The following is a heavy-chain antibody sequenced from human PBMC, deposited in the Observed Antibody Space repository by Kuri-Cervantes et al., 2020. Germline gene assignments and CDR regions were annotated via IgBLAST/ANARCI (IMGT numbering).Heavy chain of an antibody. CDR1: GFTFSSYS. D-gene: IGHD5-24*01. Sequence: GESLKISCAASGFTFSSYSMNWVRQAPGKGLEWVSSISSSSSYIYYADSVKGRFTISRDNAKNSLYLQMNSLRAEDTAVYYCAREMATITPGMDVWGQGTTVTVS. V-gene: IGHV3-21*01. J-gene: IGHJ6*02. CDR2: ISSSSSYI. CDR3: AREMATITPGMDV.